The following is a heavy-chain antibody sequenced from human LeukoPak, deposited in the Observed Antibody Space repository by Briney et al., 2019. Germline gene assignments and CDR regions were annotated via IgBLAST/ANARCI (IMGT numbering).Heavy chain of an antibody. CDR2: IYFSGGT. J-gene: IGHJ5*02. CDR3: ARENPDSSGYYWFDP. Sequence: PSETLSLTCTVSGDSISSSNCYWGWIRQPPVKGLEWIGSIYFSGGTYYNASLKSRVTISVDTSKNQFSLKLSSVTAADTAVYYCARENPDSSGYYWFDPWGQGTLVTVSS. CDR1: GDSISSSNCY. V-gene: IGHV4-39*02. D-gene: IGHD3-22*01.